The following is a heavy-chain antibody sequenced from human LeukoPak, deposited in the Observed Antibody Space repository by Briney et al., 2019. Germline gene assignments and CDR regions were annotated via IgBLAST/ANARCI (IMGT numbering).Heavy chain of an antibody. CDR1: GGSISSGDYY. CDR2: IYYSGST. D-gene: IGHD6-13*01. Sequence: PSETLSLTCTVSGGSISSGDYYWSWLRQPPGKGLEWIGYIYYSGSTYYNPSLKSRVTISVDTSKNQFSLKLSSVTAADTAVYYCARDSSSWYGFYWGQGTLVTVSS. J-gene: IGHJ4*02. CDR3: ARDSSSWYGFY. V-gene: IGHV4-30-4*08.